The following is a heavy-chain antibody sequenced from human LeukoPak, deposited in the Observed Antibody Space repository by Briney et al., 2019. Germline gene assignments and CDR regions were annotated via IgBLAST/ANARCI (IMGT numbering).Heavy chain of an antibody. D-gene: IGHD2-8*01. CDR3: AKDPATNPPDY. Sequence: GGSLRLSCAASGFTFSSYEMNWVRQAPGKGLEWVSYISSSGTTIYYADSVKGRFTISRDNSKNTLYLQMNSLRAEDTAVYYCAKDPATNPPDYWGQGTLVTVSS. CDR1: GFTFSSYE. V-gene: IGHV3-48*03. J-gene: IGHJ4*02. CDR2: ISSSGTTI.